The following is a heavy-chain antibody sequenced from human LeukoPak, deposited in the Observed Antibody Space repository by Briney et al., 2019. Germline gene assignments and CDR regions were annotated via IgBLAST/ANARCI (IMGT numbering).Heavy chain of an antibody. CDR2: MNPNSGNT. CDR3: ARGPYDSSGYRFDY. CDR1: GYTFSTYG. V-gene: IGHV1-8*03. D-gene: IGHD3-22*01. J-gene: IGHJ4*02. Sequence: ASVKVSCKASGYTFSTYGINWVRQATGQGLEWMGWMNPNSGNTGYAQKFQGRVSITRNNSISTAYMELSSLRSEDTAVYYCARGPYDSSGYRFDYWGQGTLVTVSS.